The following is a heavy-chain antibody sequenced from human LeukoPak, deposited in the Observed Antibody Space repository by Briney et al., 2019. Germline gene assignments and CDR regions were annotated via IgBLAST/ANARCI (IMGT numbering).Heavy chain of an antibody. J-gene: IGHJ3*02. V-gene: IGHV1-69*13. CDR2: IIPIFGTA. CDR1: GGTFSSYA. CDR3: ARGPVLGATVSAFDI. D-gene: IGHD1-26*01. Sequence: GASVNVSCKASGGTFSSYATSWVRQAPGQGLEWMGGIIPIFGTANYAQKFQGRVTITADESTSTAYMELSSLRSEDTAVYYCARGPVLGATVSAFDIWGQGTMVTVSS.